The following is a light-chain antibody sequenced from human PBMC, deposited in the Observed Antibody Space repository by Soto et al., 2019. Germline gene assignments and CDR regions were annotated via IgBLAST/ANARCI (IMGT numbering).Light chain of an antibody. CDR3: QQASGFPLT. CDR1: QSINSW. V-gene: IGKV1D-12*01. J-gene: IGKJ4*02. CDR2: TAS. Sequence: DIQMTQSPSPVSASVGDRVTISCRASQSINSWLAWYQQKPRKAPKLLIYTASNLESGVPSRFSGSGSGTDFTLTISSLQPDDFATYYCQQASGFPLTFGGGTRVDVK.